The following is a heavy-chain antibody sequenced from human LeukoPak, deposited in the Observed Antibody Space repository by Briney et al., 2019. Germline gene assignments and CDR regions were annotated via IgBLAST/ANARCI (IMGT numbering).Heavy chain of an antibody. Sequence: SGGSLRLSCAASGFTVSSGYMSWVRQAPGKGLEWVSAISGSGGSTYYADSVKGRFTISRDNSKNTLYLQMNSLRAEDTAVYYCAKVRTGDLDYWGQGTLVTVSS. CDR2: ISGSGGST. J-gene: IGHJ4*02. D-gene: IGHD7-27*01. CDR3: AKVRTGDLDY. V-gene: IGHV3-23*01. CDR1: GFTVSSGY.